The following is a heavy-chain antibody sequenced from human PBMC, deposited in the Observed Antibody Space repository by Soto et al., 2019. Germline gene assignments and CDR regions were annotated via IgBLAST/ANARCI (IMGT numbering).Heavy chain of an antibody. CDR1: GFTFSNYA. J-gene: IGHJ4*02. Sequence: PGGSLRLSCAASGFTFSNYAMSWVRQAPGKGLEWVSPITGSAGGTYYADSMKGRFTISRDNSKSTLYLQMYSLRVEDTAVYYCARESEHWAQGTLVTVSS. V-gene: IGHV3-23*01. D-gene: IGHD1-1*01. CDR3: ARESEH. CDR2: ITGSAGGT.